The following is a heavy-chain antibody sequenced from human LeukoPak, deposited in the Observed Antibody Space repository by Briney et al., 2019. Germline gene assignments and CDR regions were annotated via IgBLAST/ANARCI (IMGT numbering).Heavy chain of an antibody. V-gene: IGHV3-20*04. D-gene: IGHD3-9*01. CDR3: ATFGFDWNLGY. Sequence: PGGSLRLSCAASGFTYDDFGMSWVRQPPGKGLVWVSRINSDGRDRGYVDSVKGRFTISRDNAKNTVYLQMNSLRAEDTAVYYCATFGFDWNLGYWGQGTLVTVSS. CDR2: INSDGRDR. J-gene: IGHJ4*02. CDR1: GFTYDDFG.